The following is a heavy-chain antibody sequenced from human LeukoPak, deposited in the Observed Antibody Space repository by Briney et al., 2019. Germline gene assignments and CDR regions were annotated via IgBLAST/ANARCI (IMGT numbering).Heavy chain of an antibody. D-gene: IGHD1-26*01. CDR2: IDWDDDK. Sequence: ESGPALVKLPQTLTLTCTFSGFSLSTSGMCVSWIRQPPGKALEWLALIDWDDDKYYSTSLKTRLTISKDTSKNQVVLTMTNMDPVDTATYYCARYSGSYRDAFDIWGQGTMVTVSS. CDR3: ARYSGSYRDAFDI. J-gene: IGHJ3*02. V-gene: IGHV2-70*01. CDR1: GFSLSTSGMC.